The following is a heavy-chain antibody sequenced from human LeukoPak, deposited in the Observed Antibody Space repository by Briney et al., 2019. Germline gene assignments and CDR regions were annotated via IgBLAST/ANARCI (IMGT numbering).Heavy chain of an antibody. CDR3: ARARYYYDSSGYYYYYYYYMDV. V-gene: IGHV4-61*02. Sequence: PSETLSLTCTVSGSSISSGFYWGWIRQPAEKGLEWIGRIYTSGSTNYNPSLKSRVTISVDTSKNQFSLKLSSVTAADTAVYYCARARYYYDSSGYYYYYYYYMDVWGKGTTVTISS. CDR1: GSSISSGFY. J-gene: IGHJ6*03. D-gene: IGHD3-22*01. CDR2: IYTSGST.